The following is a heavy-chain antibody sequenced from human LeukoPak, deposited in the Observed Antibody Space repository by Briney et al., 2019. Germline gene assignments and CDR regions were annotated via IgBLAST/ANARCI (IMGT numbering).Heavy chain of an antibody. D-gene: IGHD4-17*01. Sequence: SETLSLTCTVSGDSTSSYYWSWIRQPAGKGLEWLGRIYTSGSTNYNPSLKSRVTMSVDSSKNQFSLKLSSVTAADTAMYYCARDRVYGHYPIADYWGQGTLVTVSS. CDR2: IYTSGST. CDR1: GDSTSSYY. CDR3: ARDRVYGHYPIADY. J-gene: IGHJ4*02. V-gene: IGHV4-4*07.